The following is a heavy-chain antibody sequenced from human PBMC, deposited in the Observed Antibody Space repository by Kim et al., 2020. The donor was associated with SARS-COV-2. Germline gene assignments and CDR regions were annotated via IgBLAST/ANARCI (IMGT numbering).Heavy chain of an antibody. D-gene: IGHD3-16*01. J-gene: IGHJ4*02. CDR2: STI. V-gene: IGHV3-48*02. Sequence: STIYYPDAVEGRFTISRDNAKNSLYLQMNSLRDEDTAVYYCARVRGGANDYWGQGTLVTVSS. CDR3: ARVRGGANDY.